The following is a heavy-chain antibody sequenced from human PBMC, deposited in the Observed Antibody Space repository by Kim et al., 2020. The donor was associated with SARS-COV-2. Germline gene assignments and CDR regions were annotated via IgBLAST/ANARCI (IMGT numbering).Heavy chain of an antibody. J-gene: IGHJ4*02. V-gene: IGHV3-33*06. Sequence: KKFYGESLKGRFSISRDNSNNILYLQMNDLRPEDTAVYYCAKELGPYYFDSWGQGTLVTVSS. CDR2: KK. D-gene: IGHD7-27*01. CDR3: AKELGPYYFDS.